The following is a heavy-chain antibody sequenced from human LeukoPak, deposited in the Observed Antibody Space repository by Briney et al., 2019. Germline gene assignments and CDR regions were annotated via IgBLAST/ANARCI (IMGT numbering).Heavy chain of an antibody. V-gene: IGHV3-30*18. D-gene: IGHD3-9*01. CDR3: AKDLLYFDWLLPDY. Sequence: GGSLRLSCAASGFTFSSYGMRWVRQAPGKGLEWVAVISYDGSNKYYADSVKGRFTISRDNSKNTLYLQMNSLRAEDTAVYYCAKDLLYFDWLLPDYWGQGTLVTVSS. CDR1: GFTFSSYG. CDR2: ISYDGSNK. J-gene: IGHJ4*02.